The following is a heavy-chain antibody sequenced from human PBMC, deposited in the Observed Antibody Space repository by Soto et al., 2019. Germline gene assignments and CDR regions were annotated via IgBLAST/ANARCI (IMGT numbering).Heavy chain of an antibody. V-gene: IGHV3-23*01. J-gene: IGHJ4*02. Sequence: HPGGSLRLSCAASGFTFSSYTMSWVRQAPGKGLEWVSAISGSGVNTYYADSVKGRFTISRDNSKNTLYLQMNSLRAEDTAVYYCANPVAAAGTNYWGQGTLVTVSS. D-gene: IGHD6-13*01. CDR2: ISGSGVNT. CDR1: GFTFSSYT. CDR3: ANPVAAAGTNY.